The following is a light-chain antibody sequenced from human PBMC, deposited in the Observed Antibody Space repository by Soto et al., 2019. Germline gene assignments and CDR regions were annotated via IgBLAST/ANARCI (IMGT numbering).Light chain of an antibody. CDR2: DAS. J-gene: IGKJ2*01. CDR1: QNVLTY. V-gene: IGKV3-11*01. Sequence: EVVLTQSPATLSLSPGERATLSCRASQNVLTYLAWYQQKPGQAPRLLIYDASKRASGIPARFSGSGSGTDLTLTNSSLEPEDSAGYYWQQRGYWYTFGQGTKLEI. CDR3: QQRGYWYT.